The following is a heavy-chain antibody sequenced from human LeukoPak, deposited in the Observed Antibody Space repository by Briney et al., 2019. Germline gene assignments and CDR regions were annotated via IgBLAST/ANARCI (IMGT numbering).Heavy chain of an antibody. D-gene: IGHD7-27*01. CDR3: VTDPHLPSWGWGEYDP. Sequence: SVKVSCKASGYTFTGYYMHWVRQAPGQGLEWMGWINPNSGGTNYAQKFQGRVTMTRNTSISTAYMELSSLRSDDTAVYFCVTDPHLPSWGWGEYDPWGQGTLVTVSS. J-gene: IGHJ5*02. CDR2: INPNSGGT. V-gene: IGHV1-2*02. CDR1: GYTFTGYY.